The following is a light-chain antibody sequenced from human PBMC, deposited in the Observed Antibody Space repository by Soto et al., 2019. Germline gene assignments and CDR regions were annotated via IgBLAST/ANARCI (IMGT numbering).Light chain of an antibody. CDR2: GAS. Sequence: EIAMTQSPATLSVSPGERATLSCRASQRISSNLAWYQQRPGQAPRLLIYGASTRATGIPARFSGSGSGTEFTLTISSLQSEDFVVYYCQQYNDWPLTFGGGTKVEIK. J-gene: IGKJ4*01. V-gene: IGKV3-15*01. CDR3: QQYNDWPLT. CDR1: QRISSN.